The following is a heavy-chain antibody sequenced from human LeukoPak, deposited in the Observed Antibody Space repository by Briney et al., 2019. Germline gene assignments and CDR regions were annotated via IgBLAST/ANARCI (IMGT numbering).Heavy chain of an antibody. CDR3: ARDYYDSSGYFDY. Sequence: GGSLRLSCAASGFTFSSYGMPWVRQAPGKGLEWVAVIWYDGSNKYYADSVKSRFTISRDNSKNTLYLQMNSLRAEDTAVYYCARDYYDSSGYFDYWGQGTLVTVSS. CDR1: GFTFSSYG. D-gene: IGHD3-22*01. V-gene: IGHV3-33*01. J-gene: IGHJ4*02. CDR2: IWYDGSNK.